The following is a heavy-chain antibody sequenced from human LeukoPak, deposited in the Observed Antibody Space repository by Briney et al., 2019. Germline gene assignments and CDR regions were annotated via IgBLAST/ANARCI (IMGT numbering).Heavy chain of an antibody. CDR3: ARVRDGPRGTHFDF. V-gene: IGHV4-59*01. J-gene: IGHJ4*02. CDR2: IYYTGGT. D-gene: IGHD3-10*01. Sequence: SETLSLTCTVSGDSTNAYYWGWIRQSPGKGLQYIGYIYYTGGTHYSPSLHSRATMSIDTSKNQFSLKLHSVTAADTAMYYCARVRDGPRGTHFDFWGQGTLVTVSS. CDR1: GDSTNAYY.